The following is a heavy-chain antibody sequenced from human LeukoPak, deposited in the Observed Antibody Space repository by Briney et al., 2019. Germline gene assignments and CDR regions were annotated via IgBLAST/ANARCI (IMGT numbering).Heavy chain of an antibody. CDR2: ISGSGGST. D-gene: IGHD4-17*01. Sequence: GGSLRLSCAASGFTFSSYAMSWVRQAPGKGLEWVSAISGSGGSTYYADSVKGRFTISRDNSKNTLFLQMNSLRAEDTAVYYCAGEGYGDYDGDYWGQGTLVTVSS. V-gene: IGHV3-23*01. CDR1: GFTFSSYA. J-gene: IGHJ4*02. CDR3: AGEGYGDYDGDY.